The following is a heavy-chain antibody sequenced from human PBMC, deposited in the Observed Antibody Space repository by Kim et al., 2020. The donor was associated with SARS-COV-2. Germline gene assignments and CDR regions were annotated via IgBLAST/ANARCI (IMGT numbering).Heavy chain of an antibody. CDR3: ARGGRPGYSSGWSEFDY. CDR1: GGTFSSYA. J-gene: IGHJ4*01. D-gene: IGHD6-19*01. Sequence: SVKVSCKASGGTFSSYAISWVRQAPGQGLEWMGRIIPILGIANYAQKFQGRVTITADKSTSTAYMELSSLRSEDTAVYYCARGGRPGYSSGWSEFDYWG. V-gene: IGHV1-69*04. CDR2: IIPILGIA.